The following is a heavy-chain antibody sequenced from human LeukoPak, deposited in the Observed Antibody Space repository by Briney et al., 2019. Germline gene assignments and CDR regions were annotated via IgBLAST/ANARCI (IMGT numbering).Heavy chain of an antibody. CDR1: GGSISRYY. CDR2: IYTSGGT. D-gene: IGHD3-10*01. CDR3: ARPTGSGRSNWFDP. J-gene: IGHJ5*02. V-gene: IGHV4-4*09. Sequence: PSETLSLTCTVSGGSISRYYWSWIRQTPGEGLEWIGYIYTSGGTNYKPSLKSRVTISVDTSKNQFSLKLSSVTAADTAVYYCARPTGSGRSNWFDPWGQGTLVTVSS.